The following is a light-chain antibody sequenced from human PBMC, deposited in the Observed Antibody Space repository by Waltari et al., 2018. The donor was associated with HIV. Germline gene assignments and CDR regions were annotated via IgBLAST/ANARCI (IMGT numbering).Light chain of an antibody. J-gene: IGLJ3*02. Sequence: QSVLTQPPSVSGSPGQSVTISCIGTSSDIGSFDHVSWFQQPPGSAPKLLIFGVSNRPSGVPDRFSGSKSGNTASLTISGLQAEDEADYYCSSYRSSITLLFGGGTKLTVL. CDR2: GVS. CDR1: SSDIGSFDH. V-gene: IGLV2-18*02. CDR3: SSYRSSITLL.